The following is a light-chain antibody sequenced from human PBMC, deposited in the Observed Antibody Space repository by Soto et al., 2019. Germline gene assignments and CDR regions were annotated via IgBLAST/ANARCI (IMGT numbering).Light chain of an antibody. CDR3: QQYNNWPPYST. V-gene: IGKV3-15*01. J-gene: IGKJ3*01. CDR1: QSVSSY. CDR2: GAS. Sequence: EIVMTQSPATLSVSPGERATLSCRASQSVSSYLAWYQQKPGQAPRLLIYGASTRATGIPARFSGSGSGTEFTLTISSLQSEDFAVYYWQQYNNWPPYSTFGPGTKVDIK.